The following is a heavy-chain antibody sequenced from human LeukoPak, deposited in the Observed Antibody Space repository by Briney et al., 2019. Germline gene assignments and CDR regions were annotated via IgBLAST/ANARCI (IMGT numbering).Heavy chain of an antibody. CDR1: GYTFTGYY. Sequence: EASVKVSCKASGYTFTGYYMHWVRQAPGQGLEWVGWINPNSGGTKFAQNFQGRVTMTGDTSISTAYMELSRLTSGDTAMYYCARDRNGYNDDAFDIWGQGTMVTVSS. J-gene: IGHJ3*02. CDR2: INPNSGGT. CDR3: ARDRNGYNDDAFDI. D-gene: IGHD5-24*01. V-gene: IGHV1-2*02.